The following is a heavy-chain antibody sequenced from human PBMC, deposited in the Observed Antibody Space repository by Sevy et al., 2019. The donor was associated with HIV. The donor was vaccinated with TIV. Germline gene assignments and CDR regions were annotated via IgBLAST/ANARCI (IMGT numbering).Heavy chain of an antibody. CDR1: GFTFSDYY. CDR2: ISSSSSYT. D-gene: IGHD4-17*01. J-gene: IGHJ4*02. CDR3: ARDRATVTTLDYFDY. Sequence: GGSLRLSCAASGFTFSDYYMSWIRQAPGKGLEWVSYISSSSSYTNYADSVKGGFTISRDNAKNSLYLQMNSLRAEDTTVYYCARDRATVTTLDYFDYWGQGTPVTVSS. V-gene: IGHV3-11*06.